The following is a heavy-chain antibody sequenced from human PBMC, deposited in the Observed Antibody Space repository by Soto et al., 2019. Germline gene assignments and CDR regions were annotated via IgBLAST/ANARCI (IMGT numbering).Heavy chain of an antibody. CDR3: ARDAPLSPPILEWLIYRSGYGMDV. Sequence: EVQLVESGGGLVQPGGSLRLSCAASGFTFSSYSMNWVRQAPGKGLEWVSYISSSSSTIYYADSVKGRFTISRDNAKNSRYLQMNSLRDEDTAVYYCARDAPLSPPILEWLIYRSGYGMDVWGQGTTVTVSS. V-gene: IGHV3-48*02. J-gene: IGHJ6*02. CDR2: ISSSSSTI. CDR1: GFTFSSYS. D-gene: IGHD3-3*01.